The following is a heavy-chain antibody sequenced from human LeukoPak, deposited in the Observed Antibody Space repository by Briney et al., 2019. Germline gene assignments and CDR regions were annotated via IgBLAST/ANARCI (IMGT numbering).Heavy chain of an antibody. CDR2: IYYSGST. V-gene: IGHV4-31*03. Sequence: SEILSLTCTVSGGSISSGGYYWSWIRQHPGKGLEWIGYIYYSGSTYYNPSLKSRVTISVDTSKNQFSLKLSSVTAADTAVYYCARDRDTAEGGNWFDPWGQGTLVTVSS. CDR3: ARDRDTAEGGNWFDP. D-gene: IGHD5-18*01. CDR1: GGSISSGGYY. J-gene: IGHJ5*02.